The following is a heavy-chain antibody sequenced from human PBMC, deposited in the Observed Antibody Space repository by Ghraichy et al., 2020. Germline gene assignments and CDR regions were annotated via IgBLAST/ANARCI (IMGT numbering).Heavy chain of an antibody. CDR1: GDSISSYY. V-gene: IGHV4-59*08. CDR2: IYHSGST. CDR3: ARYCSSTNCYVILDY. D-gene: IGHD2-2*01. Sequence: GSLRLSCTVSGDSISSYYWSWIRRPPGKGLEWIGYIYHSGSTNYNPSLKSRVTMSIDTSKKQFSLKLSSVTAADTAVYYCARYCSSTNCYVILDYWGQGTLVTVSS. J-gene: IGHJ4*02.